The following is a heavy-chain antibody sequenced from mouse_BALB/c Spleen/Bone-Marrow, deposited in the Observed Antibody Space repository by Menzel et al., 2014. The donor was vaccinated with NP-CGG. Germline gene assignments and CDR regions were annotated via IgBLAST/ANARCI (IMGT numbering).Heavy chain of an antibody. CDR3: ARRDYRYGVGPFDY. V-gene: IGHV1-54*01. D-gene: IGHD2-14*01. Sequence: QVQLKQSRAELVQPGASVKVSCKASGYAFTNYLIEWVKQRPGQGLEWIGAISPGSDITNYNEKFKGKATLTADKSSSTAYVQLSSLASDDSAVDFCARRDYRYGVGPFDY. CDR1: GYAFTNYL. CDR2: ISPGSDIT. J-gene: IGHJ2*01.